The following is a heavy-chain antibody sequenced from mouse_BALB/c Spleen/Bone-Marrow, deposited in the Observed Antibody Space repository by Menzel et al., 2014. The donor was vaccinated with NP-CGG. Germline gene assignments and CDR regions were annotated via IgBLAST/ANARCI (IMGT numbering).Heavy chain of an antibody. J-gene: IGHJ1*01. CDR3: VGLYGYWYFDV. CDR2: IRSKSNNYAK. CDR1: GSTFNTYA. V-gene: IGHV10-1*02. Sequence: EVMLVESGGGLVQPKGSLKLSCAASGSTFNTYAMNWVRQAPGKGLEWVARIRSKSNNYAKNYADSVKDSFTISRDDSPSMLYLQMNNLKTEGSAVYYCVGLYGYWYFDVWGAGTPVTVSS. D-gene: IGHD1-1*02.